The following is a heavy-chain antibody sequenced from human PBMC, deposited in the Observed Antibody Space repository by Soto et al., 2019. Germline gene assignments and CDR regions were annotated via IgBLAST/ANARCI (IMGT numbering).Heavy chain of an antibody. J-gene: IGHJ6*02. CDR3: ARTLRGLLHGMDV. D-gene: IGHD2-15*01. CDR1: GYTFTSNG. CDR2: ISAYNGNT. Sequence: ASVKVSCTASGYTFTSNGISWVRQAPGQGLEWMGWISAYNGNTNYAQKLQGRVTMTTDTSTSTAYMELRSLRSDDTAVYYCARTLRGLLHGMDVWGQGTTVTVSS. V-gene: IGHV1-18*01.